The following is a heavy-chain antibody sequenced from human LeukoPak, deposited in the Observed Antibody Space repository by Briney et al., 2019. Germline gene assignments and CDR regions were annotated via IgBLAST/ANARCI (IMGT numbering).Heavy chain of an antibody. CDR3: ARSAGYSSGWYEVGLDP. CDR1: GGSISSYY. D-gene: IGHD6-19*01. Sequence: PSETLSLTCTVSGGSISSYYWGWIRQPPGKGLEWIGSIYYSGSTYYNPSLKSRVTISVDTSKNQFSLKLSSVTAADTAVYYCARSAGYSSGWYEVGLDPWGQGTLVTVSS. J-gene: IGHJ5*02. V-gene: IGHV4-39*07. CDR2: IYYSGST.